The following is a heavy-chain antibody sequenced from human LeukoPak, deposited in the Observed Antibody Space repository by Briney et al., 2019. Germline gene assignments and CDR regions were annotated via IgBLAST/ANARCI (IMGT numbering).Heavy chain of an antibody. Sequence: SVKVSCKASGFTFTISAMQWVRQARGQRLEWIGWIVVGSGNTNYAQKFQERVTITRDMSTSTAYMELSSLRSEDTAVYYCAADRYDSSGYYHFDYWGQGTLVTVSS. D-gene: IGHD3-22*01. CDR3: AADRYDSSGYYHFDY. J-gene: IGHJ4*02. CDR1: GFTFTISA. V-gene: IGHV1-58*02. CDR2: IVVGSGNT.